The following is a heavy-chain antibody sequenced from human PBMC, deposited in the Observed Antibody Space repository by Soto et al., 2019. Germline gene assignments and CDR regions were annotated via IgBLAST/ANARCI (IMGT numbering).Heavy chain of an antibody. V-gene: IGHV3-23*01. J-gene: IGHJ3*01. CDR1: GFVFTNYA. D-gene: IGHD5-12*01. Sequence: LRLSCAASGFVFTNYAMNWVRQAPGKGLEWVSVIGGRGNSAYYADSVQGRFTISRDNSKNTLSLQMSSLTADDTAIYYCVREGRGSFDFWGRGTMVTVSS. CDR2: IGGRGNSA. CDR3: VREGRGSFDF.